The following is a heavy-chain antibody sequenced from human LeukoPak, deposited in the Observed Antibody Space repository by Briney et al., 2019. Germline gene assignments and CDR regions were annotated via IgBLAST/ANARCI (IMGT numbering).Heavy chain of an antibody. CDR3: ARDVRYYYGSGNVILFDY. CDR1: GYTFTGYY. V-gene: IGHV1-2*06. CDR2: INPNSGGT. Sequence: ASVKVSCKASGYTFTGYYMHWVRQAPGQGLEWMGRINPNSGGTNYAQKFQGRVTMTRDTSISTAYMDLSRLRSDDTAVYYCARDVRYYYGSGNVILFDYWGQGTLVTVSS. D-gene: IGHD3-10*01. J-gene: IGHJ4*02.